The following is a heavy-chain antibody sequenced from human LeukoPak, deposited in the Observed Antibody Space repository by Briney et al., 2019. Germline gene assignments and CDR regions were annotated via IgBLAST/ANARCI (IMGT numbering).Heavy chain of an antibody. CDR2: IYSGGST. Sequence: GGSLRLSCAASGFTVSGNYMSWVRQAPGKGLEWVSIIYSGGSTYYGGSVKGRFTISRDNSKNTLYLQMNSLRADDTAVYYCARGYDFWSGYLSYWGQGTLATVSS. CDR1: GFTVSGNY. D-gene: IGHD3-3*01. CDR3: ARGYDFWSGYLSY. V-gene: IGHV3-53*01. J-gene: IGHJ4*02.